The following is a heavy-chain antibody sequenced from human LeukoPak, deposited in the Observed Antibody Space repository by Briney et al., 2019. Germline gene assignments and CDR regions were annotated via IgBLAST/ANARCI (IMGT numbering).Heavy chain of an antibody. CDR2: ISGSGAYS. J-gene: IGHJ4*02. V-gene: IGHV3-23*01. CDR3: AKDTTGSYQRAFDY. D-gene: IGHD1-1*01. CDR1: GFTFSDYA. Sequence: PGGSLRLSCAVSGFTFSDYAMSWVRQAPGKGLEWVSGISGSGAYSYYADSVKGRFTISRDNSKNTLYLQVNSLRAEDTAVCYCAKDTTGSYQRAFDYWGQGTLVTVSS.